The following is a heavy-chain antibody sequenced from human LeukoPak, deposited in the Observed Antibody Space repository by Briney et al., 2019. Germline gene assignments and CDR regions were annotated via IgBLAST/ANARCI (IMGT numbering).Heavy chain of an antibody. V-gene: IGHV3-23*01. J-gene: IGHJ4*02. D-gene: IGHD4-23*01. CDR3: AKDGDYGVNWGYDSNGQYYFDY. CDR1: GFTFSSDA. Sequence: EGSLRLSCAASGFTFSSDAMSWVRQAPGKGLEWVSAISGSGGSTYYADSVKGRFTISRDNSKNKLYLQMNSLRAEDTAVYYCAKDGDYGVNWGYDSNGQYYFDYWGQGTLVTVSS. CDR2: ISGSGGST.